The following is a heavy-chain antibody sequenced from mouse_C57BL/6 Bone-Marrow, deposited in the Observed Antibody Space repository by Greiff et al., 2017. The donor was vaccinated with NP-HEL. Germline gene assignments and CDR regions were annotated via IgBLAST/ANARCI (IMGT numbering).Heavy chain of an antibody. CDR1: GYTFTSYW. CDR2: IDPSDSYT. J-gene: IGHJ3*01. Sequence: VQLQQPGAELVKPGASVKLSCKASGYTFTSYWMQWVKQRPGQGLEWIGEIDPSDSYTNYNPKFKGKATLTVDTSSSTAYMQLSSLTSEDSAVYYCAREGNWDWFAYWGQGTLVTVSA. D-gene: IGHD4-1*01. CDR3: AREGNWDWFAY. V-gene: IGHV1-50*01.